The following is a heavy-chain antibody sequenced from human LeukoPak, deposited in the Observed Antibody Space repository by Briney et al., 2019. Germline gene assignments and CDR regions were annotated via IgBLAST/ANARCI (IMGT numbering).Heavy chain of an antibody. Sequence: SQTLSLTCTVSGGSISNGDYYWSWIRQPPRKGLEWIGSIYYSGSTYYNPSLESRVTISVDTSKNQFSLRLSSVTAADTAVYYCASPTGTTDDYWGQGTLVTVSS. CDR1: GGSISNGDYY. CDR2: IYYSGST. D-gene: IGHD1-1*01. V-gene: IGHV4-39*07. J-gene: IGHJ4*02. CDR3: ASPTGTTDDY.